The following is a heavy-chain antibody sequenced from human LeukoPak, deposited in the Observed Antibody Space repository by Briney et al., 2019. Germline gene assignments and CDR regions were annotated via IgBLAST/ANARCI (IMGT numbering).Heavy chain of an antibody. D-gene: IGHD4-17*01. CDR2: TRNKANSYAT. Sequence: GGSLRLSCAASGFTFSDHYMDWVRQAPGKGLEWVGRTRNKANSYATEYAASVKGRFTISRDDSKNSLYLQMNSLKTEDTAVYYCATPLTYGPNYYMDVWGKGTTVTVSS. CDR1: GFTFSDHY. J-gene: IGHJ6*03. V-gene: IGHV3-72*01. CDR3: ATPLTYGPNYYMDV.